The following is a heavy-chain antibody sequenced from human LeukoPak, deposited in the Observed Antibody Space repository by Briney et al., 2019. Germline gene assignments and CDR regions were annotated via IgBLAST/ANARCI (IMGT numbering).Heavy chain of an antibody. V-gene: IGHV4-34*01. J-gene: IGHJ6*04. Sequence: SETLSLTCAVYGGSFSGYYWSWIRQPPGKGLEWDGEINHSGSTNYNPSLKRRVTISVDTSKNQFSLKLSSVTAADTAVYYCARGDTFLWFGELTQRYYYGMDVWGKGTTVTVSS. CDR3: ARGDTFLWFGELTQRYYYGMDV. D-gene: IGHD3-10*01. CDR1: GGSFSGYY. CDR2: INHSGST.